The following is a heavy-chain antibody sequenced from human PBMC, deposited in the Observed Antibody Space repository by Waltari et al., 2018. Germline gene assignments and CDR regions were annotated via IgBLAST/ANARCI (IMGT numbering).Heavy chain of an antibody. CDR1: GFTFSVYG. CDR2: IYSDGTT. D-gene: IGHD3-3*01. J-gene: IGHJ4*02. Sequence: EVQLLESGGGLVQPGGSLRLSCVASGFTFSVYGMNWVRQATGKGLECVSLIYSDGTTHYADSVKGRFTTSRDNSKNTIYLQMDNLRAEDAAIYYCAKVAHYDFWSFDDWGQGTQVTVSS. CDR3: AKVAHYDFWSFDD. V-gene: IGHV3-23*03.